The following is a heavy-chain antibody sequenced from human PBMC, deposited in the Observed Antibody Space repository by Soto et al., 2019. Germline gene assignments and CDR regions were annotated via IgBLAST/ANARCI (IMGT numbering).Heavy chain of an antibody. D-gene: IGHD1-20*01. CDR2: IHSSGNS. CDR1: GASMSGHY. J-gene: IGHJ6*03. Sequence: QVQLQESGPGLVNSSGTLSLTCTVSGASMSGHYWSWIRLPPGRGLEWIAYIHSSGNSNSNPSLMSRLSISADTSKNQFSLRLRSVTAADTAMYYCARHKGGLSSPYKFYYDMDVWGKGTRVTVSS. V-gene: IGHV4-59*08. CDR3: ARHKGGLSSPYKFYYDMDV.